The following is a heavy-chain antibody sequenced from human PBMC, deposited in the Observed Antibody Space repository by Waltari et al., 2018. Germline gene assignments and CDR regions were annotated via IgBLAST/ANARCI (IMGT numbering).Heavy chain of an antibody. CDR2: ISGDSRFI. J-gene: IGHJ4*02. CDR3: ARDRRGYFDY. CDR1: GFPSSGYS. D-gene: IGHD3-16*01. V-gene: IGHV3-21*01. Sequence: EVQLVESGGGLVKPGGSLRLSCAASGFPSSGYSMNWVRQAPGKGLEWVSSISGDSRFIYYADSVNGRFTISSDDAKNSLYLQMNSLRVEDTAVYYCARDRRGYFDYWGPGTLVSVSS.